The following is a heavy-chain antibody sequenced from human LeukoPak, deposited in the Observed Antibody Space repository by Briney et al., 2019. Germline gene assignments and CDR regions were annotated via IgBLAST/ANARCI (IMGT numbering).Heavy chain of an antibody. D-gene: IGHD2-2*01. CDR2: IYPGDSDT. Sequence: GGSLEISCQGSGYRFTSYWIGWVRQLPGKGLEWMGIIYPGDSDTRYSPSFQGQVTISADKSISTAYLQWSSLKASDTAMYYCASGASIVVVPAAMGAFDIWGQGTMVTVSS. CDR1: GYRFTSYW. CDR3: ASGASIVVVPAAMGAFDI. J-gene: IGHJ3*02. V-gene: IGHV5-51*01.